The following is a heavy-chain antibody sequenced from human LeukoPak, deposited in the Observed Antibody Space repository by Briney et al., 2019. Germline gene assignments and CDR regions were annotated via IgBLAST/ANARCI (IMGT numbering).Heavy chain of an antibody. CDR2: IYPGDSDT. Sequence: KLGESLKISCKGSGYSFTSYWISWVRQLPGKGLEWMGIIYPGDSDTRYSPSFQGQVTISADKSISTAYLQWSSLKASDTAMYYCARAGYYYDSSSTPDYWGQGTLVTVSS. CDR1: GYSFTSYW. CDR3: ARAGYYYDSSSTPDY. J-gene: IGHJ4*02. V-gene: IGHV5-51*01. D-gene: IGHD3-22*01.